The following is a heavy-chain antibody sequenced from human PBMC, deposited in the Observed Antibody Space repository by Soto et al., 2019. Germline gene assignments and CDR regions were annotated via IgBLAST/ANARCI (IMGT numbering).Heavy chain of an antibody. D-gene: IGHD2-2*01. CDR3: ARGLLGYCSSTSCSPNWFDP. CDR1: GGTFSSYT. Sequence: QVQLVQSGAEVKKPGSSVKVSCKASGGTFSSYTISWVRQAPGQGLEWMGRIIPILGIANYAQKFKGRVTITADKSTSTAYMELSSLRSEDTAVYYCARGLLGYCSSTSCSPNWFDPLGQGTLVTVSS. J-gene: IGHJ5*02. V-gene: IGHV1-69*02. CDR2: IIPILGIA.